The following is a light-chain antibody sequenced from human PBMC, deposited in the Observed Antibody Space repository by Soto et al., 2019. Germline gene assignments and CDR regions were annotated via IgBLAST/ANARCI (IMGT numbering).Light chain of an antibody. CDR3: QQANSAPWT. V-gene: IGKV1-12*01. CDR2: ATS. J-gene: IGKJ1*01. Sequence: IQMTQSPSSVSASVGDRVILTCRASQRISSWLAWYHQRPGKAPKLLIYATSTLETGVPSRFSGSGSGRDFTLTISSLQPEDLGTYFCQQANSAPWTFGQGTKVEVK. CDR1: QRISSW.